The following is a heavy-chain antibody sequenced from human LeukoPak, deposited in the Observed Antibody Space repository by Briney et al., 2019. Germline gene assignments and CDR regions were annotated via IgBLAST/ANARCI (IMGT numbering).Heavy chain of an antibody. J-gene: IGHJ4*02. V-gene: IGHV4-34*01. CDR1: GGSFSGYY. Sequence: SETLSLTCAVYGGSFSGYYWSWIRQPPGKGLEWIGEINHSGSTNYNPSLKSRVTISVDTSKNQFSLKLSSVTAADTAVYYCARAWGYSYGADYWGQGTLVTVSS. CDR3: ARAWGYSYGADY. D-gene: IGHD5-18*01. CDR2: INHSGST.